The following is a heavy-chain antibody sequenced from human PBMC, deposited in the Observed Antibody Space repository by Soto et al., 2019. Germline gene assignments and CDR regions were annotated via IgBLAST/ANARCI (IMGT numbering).Heavy chain of an antibody. Sequence: GGSLRLSCAASGFTFSSYGMHWVRQAPGKGLEWVAVISYDGSNKYYADSVKGRFTISRDNSKNTLYLQMNSLRAEDTAVYYCAKTRVAGTLPLNWIDPWGQGTLVTVST. V-gene: IGHV3-30*18. J-gene: IGHJ5*02. CDR3: AKTRVAGTLPLNWIDP. D-gene: IGHD6-19*01. CDR1: GFTFSSYG. CDR2: ISYDGSNK.